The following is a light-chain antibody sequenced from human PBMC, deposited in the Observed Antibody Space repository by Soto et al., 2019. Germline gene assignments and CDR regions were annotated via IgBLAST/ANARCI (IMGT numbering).Light chain of an antibody. J-gene: IGKJ4*02. CDR1: QTINTR. Sequence: TQSPATLSLSLGEIVTITCRATQTINTRLAWYQQKPGKAPKLLIYDASSLQSGVPSRFSGSGSGTDFTLTISSLQPEDFETYYCQQSYSNPLTFGGGTKVDIK. CDR2: DAS. V-gene: IGKV1-39*01. CDR3: QQSYSNPLT.